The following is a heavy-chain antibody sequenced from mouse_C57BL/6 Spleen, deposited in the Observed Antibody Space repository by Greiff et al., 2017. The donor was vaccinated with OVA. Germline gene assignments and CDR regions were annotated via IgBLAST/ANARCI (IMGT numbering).Heavy chain of an antibody. CDR2: ISSGSTTI. D-gene: IGHD2-3*01. CDR1: GFTFSDYG. CDR3: ARGTRDGLDY. V-gene: IGHV5-17*01. J-gene: IGHJ2*01. Sequence: DVKLQESGGDLVKPGGSLKLSCTASGFTFSDYGIHWVRQAPEKGLEWVSYISSGSTTIYYADTVKGRFTISRDNAKNTLFLQMTSLRSEDTAMYYCARGTRDGLDYWGQGTTLTVSS.